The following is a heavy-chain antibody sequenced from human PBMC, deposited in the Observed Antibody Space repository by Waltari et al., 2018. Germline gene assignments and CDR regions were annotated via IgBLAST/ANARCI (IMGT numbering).Heavy chain of an antibody. Sequence: VESGGGLVRPGGSLRLSCEASRLRLMHYDINWFRQAPGKGLEWVASIGGDSVDIYYLASVKGRFTVSRDNARSSLYLQMNSLRVDDTAVYYCARRRSGDCSETSCFMPPGYWGQGTLVTVSS. J-gene: IGHJ1*01. CDR2: IGGDSVDI. CDR1: RLRLMHYD. V-gene: IGHV3-21*01. CDR3: ARRRSGDCSETSCFMPPGY. D-gene: IGHD2-2*01.